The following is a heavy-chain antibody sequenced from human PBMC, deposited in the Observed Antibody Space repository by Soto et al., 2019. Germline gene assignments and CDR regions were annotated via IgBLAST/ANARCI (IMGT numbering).Heavy chain of an antibody. D-gene: IGHD1-26*01. Sequence: ASVKVSCKAPADTLTSYYIHWVRQAPGHGLEWMGIINPNGGSTRFAQTFQGRITMTTETSTSTVYMELRSLRSEDTAVYYCASSSGGGFGILIEGSNCLARWGQGSLVTVSS. CDR3: ASSSGGGFGILIEGSNCLAR. CDR2: INPNGGST. V-gene: IGHV1-46*01. CDR1: ADTLTSYY. J-gene: IGHJ5*02.